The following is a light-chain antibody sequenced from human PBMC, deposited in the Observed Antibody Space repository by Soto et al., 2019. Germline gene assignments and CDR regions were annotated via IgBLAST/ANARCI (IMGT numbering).Light chain of an antibody. CDR1: QSISSY. V-gene: IGKV1-39*01. CDR2: AAS. CDR3: QQYDSYSWT. J-gene: IGKJ1*01. Sequence: DIQMTQSPSSLSASVGDRVTITCRASQSISSYLNWYQQKPGKAPKLLIYAASSLQSGVPSGFSGSGSGTDFTLTISSLQPEDFATYYCQQYDSYSWTFGQGTTVEIK.